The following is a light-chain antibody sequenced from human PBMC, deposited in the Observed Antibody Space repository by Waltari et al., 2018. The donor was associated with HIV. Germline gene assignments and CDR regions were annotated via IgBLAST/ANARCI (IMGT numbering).Light chain of an antibody. CDR3: SSHAGIKNFV. V-gene: IGLV2-14*03. J-gene: IGLJ1*01. CDR1: SSDVGTYDS. CDR2: DVS. Sequence: QSALTQPASVSASPGQSITISCTGTSSDVGTYDSVSWYQQHPDKAPKLIIFDVSHRPSGVSYRFSGSKSANTASLTISGLQAEDEAYYFCSSHAGIKNFVFGTGTKVTVL.